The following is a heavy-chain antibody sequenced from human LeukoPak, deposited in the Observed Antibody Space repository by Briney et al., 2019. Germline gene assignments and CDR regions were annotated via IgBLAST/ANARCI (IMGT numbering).Heavy chain of an antibody. V-gene: IGHV1-69*05. Sequence: ASVKVFCKASGGTFSRYAISWVRQAPGQGLEWMGGLIPIFGTANYAQKFQGRVTITTDESTSTAYMELRSLRSEDTAVYYCARDLNYGGNSYMDVWGKGTTVTVPS. CDR2: LIPIFGTA. CDR3: ARDLNYGGNSYMDV. CDR1: GGTFSRYA. J-gene: IGHJ6*03. D-gene: IGHD4-23*01.